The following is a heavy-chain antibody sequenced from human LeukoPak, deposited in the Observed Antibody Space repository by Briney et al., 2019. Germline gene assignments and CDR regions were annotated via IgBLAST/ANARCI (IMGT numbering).Heavy chain of an antibody. Sequence: SETLSLTCNVSGGSVSTYYWSWIRQPAGKGLEWIGRIYTSGSTSYDPSLKSRVTMSEDTSKNQFSLKLTSVTAADTAVYYCARVTGMRYLDSWGPGTLVTVSS. D-gene: IGHD3-9*01. CDR2: IYTSGST. CDR1: GGSVSTYY. V-gene: IGHV4-4*07. J-gene: IGHJ4*02. CDR3: ARVTGMRYLDS.